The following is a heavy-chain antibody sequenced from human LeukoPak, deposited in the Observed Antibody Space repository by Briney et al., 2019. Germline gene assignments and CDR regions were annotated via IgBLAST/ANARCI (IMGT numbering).Heavy chain of an antibody. CDR1: GYTFTGYY. D-gene: IGHD3-22*01. J-gene: IGHJ4*02. V-gene: IGHV1-2*02. Sequence: GASVKVSCKASGYTFTGYYMHWVRQAPGQGLEWMGWINPNSGGTNYAQKFQGRVTMTRDTSISTAYMELSRLRSDDTAVYYCASQPATYYYDSSGLLRESFDYWGQGTLVTVSS. CDR3: ASQPATYYYDSSGLLRESFDY. CDR2: INPNSGGT.